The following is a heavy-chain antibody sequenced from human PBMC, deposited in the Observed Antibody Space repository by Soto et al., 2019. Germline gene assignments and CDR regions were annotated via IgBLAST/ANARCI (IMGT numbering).Heavy chain of an antibody. CDR1: GGSFSGYY. Sequence: PSETLSLTCAVYGGSFSGYYWSWIRQPPGKGLERIGEINHSGSTNYNPSLNSRVTISVDTSKNQFSLKLSSVTAADTAVYYCARGRIVVVPAAIQRFDYWGQGTLVTVSS. J-gene: IGHJ4*02. D-gene: IGHD2-2*01. V-gene: IGHV4-34*01. CDR2: INHSGST. CDR3: ARGRIVVVPAAIQRFDY.